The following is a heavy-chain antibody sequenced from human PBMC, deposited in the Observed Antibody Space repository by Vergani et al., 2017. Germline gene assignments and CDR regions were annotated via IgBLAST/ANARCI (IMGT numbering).Heavy chain of an antibody. V-gene: IGHV3-53*01. CDR3: ARGEGVRDHDAFDI. D-gene: IGHD1-1*01. CDR2: IYSGGST. J-gene: IGHJ3*02. Sequence: EVQLVESGGGLLQPGGSLRLSCAASGFTVSSNYMSWVRQAPGKGLEWVSVIYSGGSTYYADSVKGRFTISSDNSKNTLYLQMNSLRAEDTAVYYCARGEGVRDHDAFDIWGQGTMVTVSS. CDR1: GFTVSSNY.